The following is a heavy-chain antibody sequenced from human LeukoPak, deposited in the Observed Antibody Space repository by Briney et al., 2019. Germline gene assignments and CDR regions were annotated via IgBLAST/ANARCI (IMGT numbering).Heavy chain of an antibody. V-gene: IGHV1-2*02. D-gene: IGHD5-24*01. CDR1: GYTFTGYY. Sequence: ASVKVSCKASGYTFTGYYIHWVRQAPGQGLEWMGWINPNSGGTNYAQKFQGRVTMTRDTSISTAYMELSRLRSDDTAVYYCARVEMATMSAFDTWAKGPMVTVSS. J-gene: IGHJ3*02. CDR3: ARVEMATMSAFDT. CDR2: INPNSGGT.